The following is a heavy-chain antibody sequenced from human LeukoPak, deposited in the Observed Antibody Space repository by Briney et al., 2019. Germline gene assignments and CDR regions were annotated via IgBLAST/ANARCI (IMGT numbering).Heavy chain of an antibody. CDR1: GSSFTSYW. Sequence: GESLKISCKGSGSSFTSYWISWVRPMPGKVLEWMGIIYPGDSDTRYSPSFQGQDTISPDQSISTAYLPWSSLKASDTAMYYCARRRGFLEWYGVDYWGQGTLVTVS. V-gene: IGHV5-51*01. J-gene: IGHJ4*02. CDR3: ARRRGFLEWYGVDY. D-gene: IGHD3-3*01. CDR2: IYPGDSDT.